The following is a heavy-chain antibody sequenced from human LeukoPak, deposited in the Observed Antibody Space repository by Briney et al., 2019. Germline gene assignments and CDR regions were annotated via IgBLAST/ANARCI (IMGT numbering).Heavy chain of an antibody. Sequence: SGGSLRLSCAASGFTFSSYEMNWVRQAPGKGLEWVSYISSTGTTIYYADSVKGRFTIPRDNAKNSLYLQMNSLRAEDTAVYYCARGRLRYFDWFRPYYFDYWGQGTLVTVSS. CDR3: ARGRLRYFDWFRPYYFDY. CDR1: GFTFSSYE. D-gene: IGHD3-9*01. V-gene: IGHV3-48*03. CDR2: ISSTGTTI. J-gene: IGHJ4*02.